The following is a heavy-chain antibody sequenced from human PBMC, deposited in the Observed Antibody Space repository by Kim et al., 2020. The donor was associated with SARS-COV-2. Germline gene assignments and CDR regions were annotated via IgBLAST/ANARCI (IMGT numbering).Heavy chain of an antibody. CDR2: ISAYNGNT. D-gene: IGHD3-10*01. CDR1: GYTFTSYG. V-gene: IGHV1-18*04. CDR3: ARDSSEMVRGYYYYYGMDV. Sequence: ASVKVSCKASGYTFTSYGISWVRQAPGQGLEWMGWISAYNGNTNYAQKLQGRVTMTTDTSTSTAYMELRSLRSDDTAVYYCARDSSEMVRGYYYYYGMDVWGQGTTVTVSS. J-gene: IGHJ6*02.